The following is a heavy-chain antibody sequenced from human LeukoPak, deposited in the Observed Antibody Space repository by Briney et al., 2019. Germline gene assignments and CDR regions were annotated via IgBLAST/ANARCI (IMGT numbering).Heavy chain of an antibody. CDR3: AKGAGITNQYHMDV. CDR1: GFTFSSYG. V-gene: IGHV3-33*06. J-gene: IGHJ6*03. CDR2: VWYDGSRK. Sequence: PGGSLRLSCAAWGFTFSSYGMHWVRQAPGKGLEWVADVWYDGSRKYYADSVKGRFSISRDNSKNTLYLQMNSLRAEDTAVYYCAKGAGITNQYHMDVWGKGTTVTVSS. D-gene: IGHD1-7*01.